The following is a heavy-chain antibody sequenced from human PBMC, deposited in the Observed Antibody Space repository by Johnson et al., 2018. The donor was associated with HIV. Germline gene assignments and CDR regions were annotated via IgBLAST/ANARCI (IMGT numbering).Heavy chain of an antibody. D-gene: IGHD6-13*01. V-gene: IGHV3-66*01. J-gene: IGHJ3*02. CDR3: ATYSSSWYKGGYAFDI. Sequence: MQLVESGGGLVQPGGSLRLSCAASGFTVSRNYMSWVRQAPGKGLEWVSVIYSGGSTHFADSVKGRFTISRDNSKNTLYLQMNSLRAEDTAVYYCATYSSSWYKGGYAFDIWGQGTMVTVSS. CDR2: IYSGGST. CDR1: GFTVSRNY.